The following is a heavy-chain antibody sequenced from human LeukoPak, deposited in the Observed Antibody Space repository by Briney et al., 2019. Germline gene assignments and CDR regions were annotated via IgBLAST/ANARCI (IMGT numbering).Heavy chain of an antibody. V-gene: IGHV3-74*01. D-gene: IGHD3-22*01. J-gene: IGHJ1*01. CDR1: GFTFSTYW. CDR3: ARAPSEIGGYYPEYFRH. Sequence: GGSLRLSCAAPGFTFSTYWMHWVRQAPGKGLVWVSRIKSDGGTNYADSVKGRFTISRDNAKKTVSLQMNSLRPEDTGVYYCARAPSEIGGYYPEYFRHWGQGTLVTASS. CDR2: IKSDGGT.